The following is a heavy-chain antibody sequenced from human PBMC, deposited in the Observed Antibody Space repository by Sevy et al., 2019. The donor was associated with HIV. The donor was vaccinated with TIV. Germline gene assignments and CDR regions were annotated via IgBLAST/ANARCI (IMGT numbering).Heavy chain of an antibody. V-gene: IGHV3-49*03. CDR1: GFTFGDYA. Sequence: GGSLRLSCTASGFTFGDYAMSWFRQAPWKGLEWVGFIRSKAYGGTTEYAASVKGRFTISRDDSKSIAYLQMNSLKTEDTAVYYCTRPGYSSGWANWFDPWGQGTLVTVSS. J-gene: IGHJ5*02. D-gene: IGHD6-19*01. CDR2: IRSKAYGGTT. CDR3: TRPGYSSGWANWFDP.